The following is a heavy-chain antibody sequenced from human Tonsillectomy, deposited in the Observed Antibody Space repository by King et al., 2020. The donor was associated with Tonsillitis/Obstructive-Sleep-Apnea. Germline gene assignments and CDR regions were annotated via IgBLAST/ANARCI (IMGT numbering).Heavy chain of an antibody. CDR3: AREGDGDYYFDY. CDR1: GFIFSDYY. J-gene: IGHJ4*02. D-gene: IGHD4-17*01. Sequence: VQLVESGGGLVKPGGSLRLSCAASGFIFSDYYMSWSRQAPGKGLEWVSYISSSSSYTNYADSVKGRFTISRDNAKNSLYLQMNSLRAEDTAVYYCAREGDGDYYFDYWGQGTLVTVSS. CDR2: ISSSSSYT. V-gene: IGHV3-11*06.